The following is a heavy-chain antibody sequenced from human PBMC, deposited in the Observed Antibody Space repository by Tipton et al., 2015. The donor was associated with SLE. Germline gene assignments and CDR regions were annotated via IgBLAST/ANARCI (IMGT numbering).Heavy chain of an antibody. CDR1: GYTFTSYG. J-gene: IGHJ3*02. Sequence: QLVQSGPEVKKPGASVKVSCEASGYTFTSYGISWVRQAPGQGLEWMGWISAYNGNTNYAQKLQGRVTMTTDTSTSTAYMELRSLISDDTAVYYCARDDSLVVVAATYAFDIWGQGTMVTVSS. CDR3: ARDDSLVVVAATYAFDI. V-gene: IGHV1-18*01. CDR2: ISAYNGNT. D-gene: IGHD2-15*01.